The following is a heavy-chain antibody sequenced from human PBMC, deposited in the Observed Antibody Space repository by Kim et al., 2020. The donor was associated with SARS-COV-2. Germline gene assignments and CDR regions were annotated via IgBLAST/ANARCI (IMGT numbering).Heavy chain of an antibody. V-gene: IGHV1-2*02. J-gene: IGHJ4*02. CDR2: SGGT. Sequence: SGGTSYAQNFKGRVTMTRDTSISTAYMELSRLRSDDTAVYYCARDLSTGDYWGQGTLVTVSS. D-gene: IGHD2-8*02. CDR3: ARDLSTGDY.